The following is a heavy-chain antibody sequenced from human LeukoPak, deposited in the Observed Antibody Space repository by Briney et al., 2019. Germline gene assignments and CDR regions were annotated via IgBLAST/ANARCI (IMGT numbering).Heavy chain of an antibody. V-gene: IGHV5-51*01. CDR2: INPGDSDT. CDR3: ARQDVASTGTTYYYAMDV. Sequence: GESLKISCKGSGYSFTRYWIGWVRQKPGKGLEWMGIINPGDSDTRYSPSFQGQVTSSADKSISTAYLQWSGLKASDTAMYYCARQDVASTGTTYYYAMDVWGQGTTVTVSS. D-gene: IGHD1/OR15-1a*01. CDR1: GYSFTRYW. J-gene: IGHJ6*02.